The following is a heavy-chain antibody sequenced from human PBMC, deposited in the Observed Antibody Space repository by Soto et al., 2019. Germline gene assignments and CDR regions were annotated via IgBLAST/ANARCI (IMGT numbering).Heavy chain of an antibody. CDR3: ARRDYYDSSGCYPCAFDI. CDR2: IYPGDSDI. J-gene: IGHJ3*02. Sequence: PGESLKISCKGSGYSFTTYWIGWVRQMPGKGLEWMGIIYPGDSDIIYSPSFRGQVTISADKSISTAYLQWGSLKASDTAMYYCARRDYYDSSGCYPCAFDIWGQGTMVTVSS. V-gene: IGHV5-51*01. D-gene: IGHD3-22*01. CDR1: GYSFTTYW.